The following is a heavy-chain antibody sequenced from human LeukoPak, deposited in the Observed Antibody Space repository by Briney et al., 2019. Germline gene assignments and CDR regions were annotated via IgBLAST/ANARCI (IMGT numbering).Heavy chain of an antibody. CDR2: ISAYNGDT. V-gene: IGHV1-18*01. D-gene: IGHD5-12*01. CDR1: GYTFITYG. CDR3: AREGGFGYDFTGFDY. J-gene: IGHJ4*02. Sequence: SVKVSCKASGYTFITYGINWVRQAPGQGLEWMGWISAYNGDTKYALSLQGRLTMTTDTSTRTAYMELGSLGSDDTAVYYCAREGGFGYDFTGFDYWGQGTLVTVSS.